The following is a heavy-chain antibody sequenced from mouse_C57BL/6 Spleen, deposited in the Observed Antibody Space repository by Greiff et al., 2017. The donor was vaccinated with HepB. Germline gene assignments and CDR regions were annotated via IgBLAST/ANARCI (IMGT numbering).Heavy chain of an antibody. CDR2: IYPRSGNT. Sequence: QVQLQQSGAELARPGASVKLSCKASGYTFTSYGISWVKQRTGQGLEWIGEIYPRSGNTYYNEKFKGKATLTADKSSSTAYMELRSLTSEDSAVYFCARWGGNYLYFDVWGTGTTVTVSS. D-gene: IGHD1-1*01. CDR1: GYTFTSYG. V-gene: IGHV1-81*01. J-gene: IGHJ1*03. CDR3: ARWGGNYLYFDV.